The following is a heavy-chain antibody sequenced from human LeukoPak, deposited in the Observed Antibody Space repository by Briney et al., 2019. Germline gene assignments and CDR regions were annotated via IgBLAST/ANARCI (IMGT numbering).Heavy chain of an antibody. J-gene: IGHJ4*02. CDR1: GFTFSDYY. V-gene: IGHV3-11*01. CDR3: ARGAPLTRDSGYPVFAY. D-gene: IGHD5-12*01. CDR2: ISTTSRTI. Sequence: PGGFLRLSCAASGFTFSDYYMTWIRQAPGKGLEWISYISTTSRTIYYAESVKGRFTISRDNAKMSVDLQMNSLSGEDTATYYCARGAPLTRDSGYPVFAYWGQGTQVTVSS.